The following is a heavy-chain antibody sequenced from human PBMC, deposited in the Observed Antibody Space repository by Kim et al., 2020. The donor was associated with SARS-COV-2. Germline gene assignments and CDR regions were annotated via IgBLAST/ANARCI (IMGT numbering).Heavy chain of an antibody. CDR3: ARSETAMVAIDY. D-gene: IGHD5-18*01. J-gene: IGHJ4*02. V-gene: IGHV1-46*01. CDR2: INPRGGST. Sequence: ASVKVSCKASGYTFTSYYMHWVRQAPGQGLEWMGIINPRGGSTSYAQKFQGRVTMTRDTSTSTVYMELSSLRSEDTAVYYCARSETAMVAIDYWGQGTLGTVSS. CDR1: GYTFTSYY.